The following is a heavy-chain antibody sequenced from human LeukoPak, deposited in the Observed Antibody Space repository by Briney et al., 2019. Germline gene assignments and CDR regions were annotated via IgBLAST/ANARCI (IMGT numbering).Heavy chain of an antibody. J-gene: IGHJ3*02. Sequence: GGSLRLSCAASGFTFNNYDIHWVRQPPGQGLKWVAVISYDGRYKYYRDSVKGRFTISRDIARNTMYLQMNSLRAEDTAVYYCAKDREWRDDAFDIWGHGTLVTVSS. CDR3: AKDREWRDDAFDI. V-gene: IGHV3-30*18. D-gene: IGHD3-3*01. CDR1: GFTFNNYD. CDR2: ISYDGRYK.